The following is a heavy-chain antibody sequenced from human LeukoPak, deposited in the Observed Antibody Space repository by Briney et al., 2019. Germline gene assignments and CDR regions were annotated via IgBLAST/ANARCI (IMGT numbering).Heavy chain of an antibody. D-gene: IGHD6-13*01. Sequence: GASVKVSCKASGGTFSSYAISWVRQAPGQGLEWMGRIIPIFGTANYAQKFQGRVTITTDESTSTAYMELSSLRSEDTGVYYCARGLAAVPYYFDYWGQGTLVTGSS. CDR3: ARGLAAVPYYFDY. J-gene: IGHJ4*02. V-gene: IGHV1-69*05. CDR2: IIPIFGTA. CDR1: GGTFSSYA.